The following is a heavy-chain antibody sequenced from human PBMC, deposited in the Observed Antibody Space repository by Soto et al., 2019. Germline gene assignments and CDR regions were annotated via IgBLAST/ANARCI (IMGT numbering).Heavy chain of an antibody. CDR2: IIPIFGTA. V-gene: IGHV1-69*12. J-gene: IGHJ5*02. CDR3: ARETTRDSSGYYYGWFDP. D-gene: IGHD3-22*01. CDR1: GGTFSSYA. Sequence: QVQLVQSGAEVKKPGSSVKVSCKASGGTFSSYAISWVRQAPGQGLEWMGGIIPIFGTANYAQKFQGRVTITADEATSTAYMGLSSLRSEDTAVYYCARETTRDSSGYYYGWFDPWGQGTLVTVSS.